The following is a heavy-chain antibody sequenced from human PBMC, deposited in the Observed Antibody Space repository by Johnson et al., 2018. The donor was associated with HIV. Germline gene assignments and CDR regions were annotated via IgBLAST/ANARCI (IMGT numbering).Heavy chain of an antibody. V-gene: IGHV3-13*01. CDR2: IGTTSDT. CDR1: GFTFSTYD. J-gene: IGHJ3*02. CDR3: ARTRSGSFPHSDPFDT. D-gene: IGHD1-26*01. Sequence: VQLVESGGGLVQPGGSLRLSCAASGFTFSTYDMHWVRQVTGKGLEWVSAIGTTSDTFYPDSVKGRFTISRDNAKHSLYLQMNSLTAGDTAVYYCARTRSGSFPHSDPFDTWGQGTMVTVSS.